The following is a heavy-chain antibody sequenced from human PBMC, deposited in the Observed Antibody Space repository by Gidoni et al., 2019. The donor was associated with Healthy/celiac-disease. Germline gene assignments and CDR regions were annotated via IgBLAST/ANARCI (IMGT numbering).Heavy chain of an antibody. D-gene: IGHD3-10*01. J-gene: IGHJ6*02. V-gene: IGHV3-11*01. CDR3: ARRGWVRGYYYYYGMDV. CDR2: SSSSSSTI. Sequence: QVQLVEYGGGLVKPGVSLRLSCAASGFTFRDYDMSWIRQVPGKWLEWVSYSSSSSSTIYYADSVKGRFTSSRDNAKNSLYLQMNSLRAEDTAEYYCARRGWVRGYYYYYGMDVWGQGTTVTVSS. CDR1: GFTFRDYD.